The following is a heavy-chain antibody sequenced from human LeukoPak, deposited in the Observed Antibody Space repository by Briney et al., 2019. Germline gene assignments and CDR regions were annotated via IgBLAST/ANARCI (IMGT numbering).Heavy chain of an antibody. CDR3: AREYIAVAGTWFDP. J-gene: IGHJ5*02. V-gene: IGHV4-59*01. D-gene: IGHD6-19*01. CDR2: IYYSEST. CDR1: GGSISSYY. Sequence: SESLSLTCTVSGGSISSYYWRWIRQPPGQGPGVIGYIYYSESTNYNPSLKSRVTISVDTSKDQFSLKLSSVTAADTAVYYCAREYIAVAGTWFDPWGQGTLVTVSS.